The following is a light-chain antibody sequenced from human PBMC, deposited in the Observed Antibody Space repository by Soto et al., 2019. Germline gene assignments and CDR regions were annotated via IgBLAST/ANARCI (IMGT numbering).Light chain of an antibody. CDR1: QSVSSW. Sequence: DIQMTQSPSTLFASVGDRVTITCRASQSVSSWLAWYQQKPGKAPKLLIYRASSLESGVPSRFSGSGSGTEFTLTISSLQPDDFASYYCQQYHTDGTFGQGTKVDI. CDR2: RAS. V-gene: IGKV1-5*03. J-gene: IGKJ1*01. CDR3: QQYHTDGT.